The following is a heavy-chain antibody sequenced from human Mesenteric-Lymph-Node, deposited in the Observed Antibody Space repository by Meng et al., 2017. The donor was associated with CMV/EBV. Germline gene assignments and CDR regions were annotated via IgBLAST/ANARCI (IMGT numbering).Heavy chain of an antibody. CDR2: INHSART. D-gene: IGHD2-2*01. Sequence: GSLRLSCAVYGGSFRDYYWSWIRQPPGKGLEWIGEINHSARTNYNPSLKSRVSISIDTSKNQFSLKLSFVTAADTAMYFCAREDCSGTSCYGGKYFFDYWGQGSLVTVSS. V-gene: IGHV4-34*01. CDR3: AREDCSGTSCYGGKYFFDY. CDR1: GGSFRDYY. J-gene: IGHJ4*02.